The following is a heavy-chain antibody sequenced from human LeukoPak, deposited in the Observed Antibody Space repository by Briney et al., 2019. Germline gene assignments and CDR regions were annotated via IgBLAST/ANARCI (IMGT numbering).Heavy chain of an antibody. CDR3: TTLSYAAAPT. Sequence: GGSLRLSCTASGFTFSNAWMSWVRQAPGKGLEWVSGVRSETDGGTTDYAAPVQGRFTISRDDSKNTLYLQMNSLETDDTAVYYCTTLSYAAAPTWGQGTLVTVSS. D-gene: IGHD2-2*01. V-gene: IGHV3-15*01. CDR2: VRSETDGGTT. CDR1: GFTFSNAW. J-gene: IGHJ5*02.